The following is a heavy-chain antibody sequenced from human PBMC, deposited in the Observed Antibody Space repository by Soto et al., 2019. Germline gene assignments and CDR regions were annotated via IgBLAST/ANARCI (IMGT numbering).Heavy chain of an antibody. D-gene: IGHD3-22*01. V-gene: IGHV1-69*12. J-gene: IGHJ4*02. CDR2: IIPIFGTA. CDR1: GGSFSSYA. Sequence: QVQLVQSGAEVKKPGSAVKVSCKASGGSFSSYAISWLLQAPGEGLEWMGGIIPIFGTANYAQKFQGRVTITADESTSTAYMELSSLISEDTAVYYCASGRFTMIAGWGQGTLVTVSS. CDR3: ASGRFTMIAG.